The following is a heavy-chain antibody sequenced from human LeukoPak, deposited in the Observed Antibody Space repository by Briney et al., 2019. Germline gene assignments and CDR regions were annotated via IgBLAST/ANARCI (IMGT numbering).Heavy chain of an antibody. D-gene: IGHD2-15*01. CDR2: IYYSGST. Sequence: PSETLSLTCTVSGGSISSYYWSWIRQPPGKGLEWIGYIYYSGSTNYNPSLKSRVTISVDTSKNQFSLKLSSVTAADTAVYYCARGRVVASRIDIWGQGTMVTVSS. V-gene: IGHV4-59*12. CDR1: GGSISSYY. J-gene: IGHJ3*02. CDR3: ARGRVVASRIDI.